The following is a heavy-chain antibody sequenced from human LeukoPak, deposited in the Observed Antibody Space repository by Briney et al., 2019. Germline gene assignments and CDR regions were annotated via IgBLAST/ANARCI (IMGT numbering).Heavy chain of an antibody. CDR3: ARGVGPLPAYCGGDCYPTHDAFDI. D-gene: IGHD2-21*02. CDR2: IGTAGDT. CDR1: GFTFSSYD. Sequence: GGSLRLSCTASGFTFSSYDIHWVRQATGKGLEWVSAIGTAGDTYYPGSVKGRFTISRENAKNSLYLQMNSLRAGDTAVYYCARGVGPLPAYCGGDCYPTHDAFDIWGQGTMVTVSS. V-gene: IGHV3-13*01. J-gene: IGHJ3*02.